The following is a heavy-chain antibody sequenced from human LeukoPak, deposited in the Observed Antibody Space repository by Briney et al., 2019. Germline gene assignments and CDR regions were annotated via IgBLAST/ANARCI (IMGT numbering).Heavy chain of an antibody. CDR3: ARGRVVVVAASYYYGMDV. Sequence: PSETLSLTCAVYGGSFSGYYWSWIRQPPGKGLEWIGEINHSGSTNYNPSLKSRVTISVDTSKSQFSLKLSSVTAADTAVYYCARGRVVVVAASYYYGMDVWGQGTTVTVSS. D-gene: IGHD2-15*01. CDR2: INHSGST. J-gene: IGHJ6*02. V-gene: IGHV4-34*01. CDR1: GGSFSGYY.